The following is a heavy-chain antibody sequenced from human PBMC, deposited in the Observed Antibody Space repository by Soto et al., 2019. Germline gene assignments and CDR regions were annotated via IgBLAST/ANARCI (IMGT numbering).Heavy chain of an antibody. CDR2: ISAYNGNT. CDR3: ARKLGYCISTSCYVVYYYGMDV. D-gene: IGHD2-2*01. CDR1: GYTFTSYG. J-gene: IGHJ6*02. Sequence: ASVKVSCKASGYTFTSYGISWVRQAPGQGLEWMGWISAYNGNTNYAQKLQGRVTMTTDTSTSTAYMELRSLRSDDTAVYYCARKLGYCISTSCYVVYYYGMDVWGQGTTVTVSS. V-gene: IGHV1-18*01.